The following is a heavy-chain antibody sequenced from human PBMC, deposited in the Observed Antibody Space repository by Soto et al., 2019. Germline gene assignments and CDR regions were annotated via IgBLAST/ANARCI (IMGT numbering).Heavy chain of an antibody. CDR2: ISYDGSNK. CDR3: ARGWTDYYDSSGYYYYYGMDV. D-gene: IGHD3-22*01. J-gene: IGHJ6*02. V-gene: IGHV3-30-3*01. CDR1: GFTFSSYA. Sequence: GGSLRLSCAASGFTFSSYAMHWVRQAPGKGLEWVAVISYDGSNKYYADSVKGRFTISRDNSKNTLYLQMNSLRAEDTAVYYCARGWTDYYDSSGYYYYYGMDVWGQGTTVTVSS.